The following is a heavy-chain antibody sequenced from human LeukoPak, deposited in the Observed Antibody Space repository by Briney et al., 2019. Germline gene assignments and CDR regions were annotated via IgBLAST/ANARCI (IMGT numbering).Heavy chain of an antibody. D-gene: IGHD5-24*01. CDR2: ISYDGSNK. Sequence: GGSLRLSCAASGFTFRSYGMHWVRQAPGKGLEWVALISYDGSNKYYADSVKGRFTISRDNSKTTLFLQMNSLRAEDAAVYYCARDYKYAFDNWGQGTLVTVSS. V-gene: IGHV3-30*03. J-gene: IGHJ4*02. CDR3: ARDYKYAFDN. CDR1: GFTFRSYG.